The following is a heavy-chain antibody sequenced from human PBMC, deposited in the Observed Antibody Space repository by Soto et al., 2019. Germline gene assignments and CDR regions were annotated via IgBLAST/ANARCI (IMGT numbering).Heavy chain of an antibody. D-gene: IGHD6-13*01. Sequence: QVHLEESGGGVVQPGTSLRLSCVASGFTFSSYGMHWVRQAPGKGLEWVAVIPNTENKKYCADSVKGRFTISRDNSQNTLFLQMDSLMSEDTAMYYCARTAGGRVRGALDIWGQGTMVTVS. CDR1: GFTFSSYG. V-gene: IGHV3-30-3*01. CDR2: IPNTENKK. CDR3: ARTAGGRVRGALDI. J-gene: IGHJ3*02.